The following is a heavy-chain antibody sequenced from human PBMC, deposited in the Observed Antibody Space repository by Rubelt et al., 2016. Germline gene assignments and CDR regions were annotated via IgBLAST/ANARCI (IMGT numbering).Heavy chain of an antibody. CDR2: INHSGST. CDR3: ARRGGYGPFL. J-gene: IGHJ4*02. V-gene: IGHV4-34*01. Sequence: QVQLQQWGAGLLKPSETLSLTCAVYGGSFSGYYWSWIRQSPGKGLEWIGEINHSGSTNYNPYLKSRVTISTDASKNQFSLKMTSVTAADTAVYYCARRGGYGPFLWGQGTLVTVSS. D-gene: IGHD4-17*01. CDR1: GGSFSGYY.